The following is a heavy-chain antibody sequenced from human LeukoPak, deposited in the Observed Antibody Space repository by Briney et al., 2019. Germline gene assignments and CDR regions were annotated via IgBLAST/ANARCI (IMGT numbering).Heavy chain of an antibody. CDR2: IYYSGST. V-gene: IGHV4-39*01. J-gene: IGHJ3*02. CDR1: GGSISSSSYY. CDR3: ARLRLLEDAFDI. D-gene: IGHD3-3*01. Sequence: SETLSLTSTVSGGSISSSSYYWGWIRQPPGKGLEWIGSIYYSGSTYYNASLKSRVTISVDTSKNQFSLKLSSVTAADTAVYYCARLRLLEDAFDIWGQGTMVTVSS.